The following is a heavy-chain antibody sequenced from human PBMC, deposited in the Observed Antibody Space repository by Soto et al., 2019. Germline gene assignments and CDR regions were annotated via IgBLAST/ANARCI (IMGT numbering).Heavy chain of an antibody. V-gene: IGHV3-74*01. Sequence: VGSLRLSCAGSVFDFSNAWMHCVRQVPGKGLVWISHVNSDGSITTYADSVKGRFTISRDNAKNTVDLQMNSLRVEDTAIYYCTRDKEYSSAVWGQGILVTVSS. CDR2: VNSDGSIT. J-gene: IGHJ4*02. D-gene: IGHD4-4*01. CDR3: TRDKEYSSAV. CDR1: VFDFSNAW.